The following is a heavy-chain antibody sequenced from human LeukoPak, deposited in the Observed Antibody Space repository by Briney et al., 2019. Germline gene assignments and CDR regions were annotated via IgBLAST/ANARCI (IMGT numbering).Heavy chain of an antibody. D-gene: IGHD3-16*01. V-gene: IGHV3-72*01. CDR3: ARDGGQNANTAFDM. J-gene: IGHJ3*02. CDR1: GLTLSDHI. CDR2: SRRKSMGYTT. Sequence: GGSLRLSCTASGLTLSDHIIDWVRQAPGKGLEWVGRSRRKSMGYTTQYAASVKGRFTLSRDDSQNSLYLQMTSLGTEDTAVYFCARDGGQNANTAFDMWGQGTMVTVSS.